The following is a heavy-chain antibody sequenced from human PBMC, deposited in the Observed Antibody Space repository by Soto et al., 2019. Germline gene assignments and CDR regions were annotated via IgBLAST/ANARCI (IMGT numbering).Heavy chain of an antibody. CDR1: GFTFSSYA. J-gene: IGHJ4*02. CDR2: IGSHAGGT. D-gene: IGHD6-13*01. V-gene: IGHV3-23*01. Sequence: HPGGSLRLSCAASGFTFSSYAMTWVRQSPGKGLEWVSSIGSHAGGTYYADSVKGRFAISRDNSKNMLYLQMNSLRVEDTAVYYCAGLDYSSSRYWGRGXLVTVYS. CDR3: AGLDYSSSRY.